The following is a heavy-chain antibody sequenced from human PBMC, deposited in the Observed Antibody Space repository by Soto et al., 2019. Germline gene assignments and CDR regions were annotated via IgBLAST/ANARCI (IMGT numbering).Heavy chain of an antibody. CDR3: AKDPRGGFDWLPYFDY. V-gene: IGHV3-23*01. Sequence: GGSLRLSCAASGFTFSSYAMSWVRQAQGKGLEWVSAISGSGGSTYYADSVKGRFTISRDNSKNTLYLQMNSLRAEDTAVYYCAKDPRGGFDWLPYFDYWGQGTLVTVSS. CDR1: GFTFSSYA. J-gene: IGHJ4*02. D-gene: IGHD3-9*01. CDR2: ISGSGGST.